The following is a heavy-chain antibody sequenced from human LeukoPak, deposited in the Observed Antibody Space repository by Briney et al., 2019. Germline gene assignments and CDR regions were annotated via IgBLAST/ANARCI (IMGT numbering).Heavy chain of an antibody. D-gene: IGHD2-15*01. CDR2: IYHSGGT. J-gene: IGHJ4*02. V-gene: IGHV4-4*02. Sequence: SETLSLTCAVSGGSISSANWWSWVRQTPGKGLEGIGEIYHSGGTNYKPSLKSRVTISVDKSKNQCSLRLSSVTAADTAVYYCARDGRGYCSGGSCYEPFDYWGQGTLVNVSS. CDR1: GGSISSANW. CDR3: ARDGRGYCSGGSCYEPFDY.